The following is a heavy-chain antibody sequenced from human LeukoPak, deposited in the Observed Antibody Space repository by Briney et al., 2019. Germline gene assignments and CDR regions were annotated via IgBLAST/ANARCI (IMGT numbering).Heavy chain of an antibody. D-gene: IGHD2-21*02. CDR3: ARSKDCGGDCWLIFDY. V-gene: IGHV4-39*07. CDR1: GGSISSNLYY. J-gene: IGHJ4*01. Sequence: SETLSLTCTVSGGSISSNLYYWGWIRQPPGKGLEWIGSIYYSGSTYYNPSLKSRVTISIDTSKNQFSLRLSSVAAADTAEYYCARSKDCGGDCWLIFDYWGHGTLVTVS. CDR2: IYYSGST.